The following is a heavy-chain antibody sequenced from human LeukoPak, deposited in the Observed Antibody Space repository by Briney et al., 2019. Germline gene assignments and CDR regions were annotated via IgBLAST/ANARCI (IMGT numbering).Heavy chain of an antibody. J-gene: IGHJ4*02. V-gene: IGHV3-66*01. CDR1: GFTVSSDY. CDR2: IYSGGTT. Sequence: GGSLRLSCSASGFTVSSDYMSWVRQAPGKGLAWLSVIYSGGTTYYADSVKGRFTISRDNSKNTVYLQMNSLRVEDTAMYYCTRGGSVPATRSFDYWGQGTLVTVSS. CDR3: TRGGSVPATRSFDY. D-gene: IGHD6-19*01.